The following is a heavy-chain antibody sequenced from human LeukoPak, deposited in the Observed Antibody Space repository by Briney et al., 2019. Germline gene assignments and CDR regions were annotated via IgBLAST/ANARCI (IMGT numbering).Heavy chain of an antibody. CDR1: DFTFSNYW. CDR2: LKQDGSEI. Sequence: GGSLRLSCVASDFTFSNYWMSWVRQAPGKGLEWVCNLKQDGSEIYYLDSVKVRFTISRDNTKNSLYLQMNSLRAEDTAVYYCATIEAVRFHYWGQGTLVTVSS. J-gene: IGHJ4*02. CDR3: ATIEAVRFHY. D-gene: IGHD4-17*01. V-gene: IGHV3-7*01.